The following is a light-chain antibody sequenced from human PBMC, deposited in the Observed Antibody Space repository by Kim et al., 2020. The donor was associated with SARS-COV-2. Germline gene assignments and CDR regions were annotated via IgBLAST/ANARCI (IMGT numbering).Light chain of an antibody. CDR1: SSDVGGYNY. CDR3: SSYTSSSTLYV. CDR2: DVS. V-gene: IGLV2-14*03. J-gene: IGLJ1*01. Sequence: QSFTISCTGTSSDVGGYNYVSWYQQHPVKAPKLMIYDVSNRPSGVSNRFSGSKSGNTASLTISGLQAEDEADYYCSSYTSSSTLYVFGTGTKVTVL.